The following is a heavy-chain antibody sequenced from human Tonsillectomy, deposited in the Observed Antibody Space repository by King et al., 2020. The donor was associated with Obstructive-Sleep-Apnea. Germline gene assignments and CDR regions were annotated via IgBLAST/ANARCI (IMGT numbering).Heavy chain of an antibody. J-gene: IGHJ3*02. CDR3: ASGYSSGPPDAFDI. CDR1: GVSISSYY. V-gene: IGHV4-59*01. D-gene: IGHD6-19*01. Sequence: VQLQESGPGLVKPSETLSLTCTVSGVSISSYYWNWIRQPPGKGLEWIGDIYYSGSTNYNPSLKSRVTISVDTSKNQFSLKLSSVTAADTAVYYCASGYSSGPPDAFDIWGQGTMVTVSS. CDR2: IYYSGST.